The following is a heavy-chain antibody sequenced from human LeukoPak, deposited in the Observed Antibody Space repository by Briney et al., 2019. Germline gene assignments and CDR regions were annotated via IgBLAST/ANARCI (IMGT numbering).Heavy chain of an antibody. CDR3: ARGRQDVNMILVVMAGVSYYLDV. CDR1: GGSISSHY. D-gene: IGHD3-22*01. V-gene: IGHV4-59*11. J-gene: IGHJ6*03. CDR2: VSDSGST. Sequence: SETLSLTCTVSGGSISSHYWSWIRQPPGKGLEWIGYVSDSGSTNYNPSLKSRVTVSVDTSKDQFSLKLTSVTAADTAVYYCARGRQDVNMILVVMAGVSYYLDVWSKGTTVTVS.